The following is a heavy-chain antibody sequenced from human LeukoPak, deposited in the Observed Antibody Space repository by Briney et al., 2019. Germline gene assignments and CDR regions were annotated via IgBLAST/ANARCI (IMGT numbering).Heavy chain of an antibody. CDR2: IWFDGSNK. D-gene: IGHD3-10*02. CDR1: GFTFGSYG. V-gene: IGHV3-33*01. CDR3: ARDLHYYVAMDV. J-gene: IGHJ6*02. Sequence: GGSLRLSCAASGFTFGSYGMDWVRQSPGKGLEWVAVIWFDGSNKYYADSVKGRFSISRDNSQNMVHLQMNSLRAEDTALYYCARDLHYYVAMDVWGQGTTVTVSS.